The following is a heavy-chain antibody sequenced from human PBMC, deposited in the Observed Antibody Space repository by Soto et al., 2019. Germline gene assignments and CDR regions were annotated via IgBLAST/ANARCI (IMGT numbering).Heavy chain of an antibody. D-gene: IGHD2-2*01. CDR2: ISSNGGST. Sequence: PGGSLRLSCSASGFTFSSYAMHWVRQAPGKGLEYVSAISSNGGSTYYADSVKGRFTIYRDNSKNTLYLQMSSLRAEDTAVYYCVKEGEYQPKYFQHWGQGTLVTVSS. CDR1: GFTFSSYA. V-gene: IGHV3-64D*06. J-gene: IGHJ1*01. CDR3: VKEGEYQPKYFQH.